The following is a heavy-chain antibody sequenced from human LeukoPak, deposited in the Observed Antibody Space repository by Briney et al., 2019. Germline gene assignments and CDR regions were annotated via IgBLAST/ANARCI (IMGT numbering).Heavy chain of an antibody. V-gene: IGHV3-74*01. J-gene: IGHJ4*02. D-gene: IGHD2-15*01. CDR2: INTDGRST. CDR3: ARGGSGYCSAGSCYPIDY. Sequence: GGSLRLSCAASGFTFRTYWMHWVRQAPGKGLVWVSRINTDGRSTSYADSVKGRFTISRDNAKNTLYLQMNSLRAEDTAVYYCARGGSGYCSAGSCYPIDYWGQGTLVTASS. CDR1: GFTFRTYW.